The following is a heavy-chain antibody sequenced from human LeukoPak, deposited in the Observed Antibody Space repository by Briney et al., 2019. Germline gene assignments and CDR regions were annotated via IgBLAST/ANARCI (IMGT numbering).Heavy chain of an antibody. D-gene: IGHD1-26*01. CDR2: IYHSGST. CDR1: GGSISSYY. Sequence: SETLSLTCTVSGGSISSYYWSWIRQPPGKGLEWIGSIYHSGSTYYNESLESRVTISIDTSKNQFSLKLNSVTAADTAMYYCAKSGGYGLIDYWGQGTLVTVSS. V-gene: IGHV4-59*04. CDR3: AKSGGYGLIDY. J-gene: IGHJ4*02.